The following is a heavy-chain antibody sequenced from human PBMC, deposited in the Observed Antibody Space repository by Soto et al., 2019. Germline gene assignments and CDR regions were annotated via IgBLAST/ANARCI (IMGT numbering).Heavy chain of an antibody. CDR3: ANVTYSSSLRYYYYGMDV. CDR1: GFTFSSYA. D-gene: IGHD6-6*01. Sequence: GGSLRLACAASGFTFSSYAMSWVRQAPGKWLAWVSAISGGGGSTYYADSVKGRFTMSRDNSKNTLYLQMKSLRAEDTAVYYSANVTYSSSLRYYYYGMDVWGQGTTVTVSS. V-gene: IGHV3-23*01. J-gene: IGHJ6*02. CDR2: ISGGGGST.